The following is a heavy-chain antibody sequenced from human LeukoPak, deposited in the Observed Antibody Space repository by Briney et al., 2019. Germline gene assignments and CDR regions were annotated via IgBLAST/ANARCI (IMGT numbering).Heavy chain of an antibody. Sequence: GGSLRLSCAASGFTFSSYSMNWVRQAPGKGLEWVSGISWNSGSIGYADSVKGRFTISRDNAKNSLYLQMNSLRVEDTAFYYCAKDRFFYDSGSKANWGQGTLVTVSS. D-gene: IGHD3-22*01. V-gene: IGHV3-9*01. CDR1: GFTFSSYS. J-gene: IGHJ4*02. CDR2: ISWNSGSI. CDR3: AKDRFFYDSGSKAN.